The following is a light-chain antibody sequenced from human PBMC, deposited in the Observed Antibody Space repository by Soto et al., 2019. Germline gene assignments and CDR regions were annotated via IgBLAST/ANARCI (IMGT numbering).Light chain of an antibody. CDR2: GAS. J-gene: IGKJ2*01. Sequence: EIVMTQSPATLSVSPGERATLSCRASLSVSSNLAWYQQKPGRAPRLLIYGASTRATDIPARFSGSGSGTEFTLTISSLQSEDFAVYYCQQFNAWPYTFGQGTRLEIK. CDR1: LSVSSN. CDR3: QQFNAWPYT. V-gene: IGKV3D-15*01.